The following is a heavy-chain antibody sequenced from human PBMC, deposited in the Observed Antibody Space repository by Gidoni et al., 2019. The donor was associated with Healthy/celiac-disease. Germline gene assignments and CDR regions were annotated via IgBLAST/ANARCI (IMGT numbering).Heavy chain of an antibody. D-gene: IGHD2-15*01. J-gene: IGHJ4*02. CDR2: ISGSGGST. CDR3: ANSGYCSGGSCYLVTFDY. Sequence: EVQLLESGGGLVQPGGSLRLSCAASGFTFSSYAMSWVRQAPGKGLGWVSAISGSGGSTYYADSVKGRFTISRDNSKNTLYLQMNSLRAEDTAIYYCANSGYCSGGSCYLVTFDYWGQGTLVTVSS. V-gene: IGHV3-23*01. CDR1: GFTFSSYA.